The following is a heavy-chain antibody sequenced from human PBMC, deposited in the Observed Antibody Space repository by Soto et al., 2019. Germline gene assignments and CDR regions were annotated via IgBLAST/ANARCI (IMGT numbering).Heavy chain of an antibody. J-gene: IGHJ6*02. CDR3: AREALGMYSSSSEYYYYYGMDV. V-gene: IGHV4-4*02. CDR1: GGSISSSNW. D-gene: IGHD6-6*01. CDR2: IYHSGST. Sequence: SETLSLTCAVSGGSISSSNWWSWVRQPPGKGLEWIGEIYHSGSTNYNPSLKSRVTISVDKSKNQFSLKLSSVTAADTAVYYCAREALGMYSSSSEYYYYYGMDVWGQGTTVTVSS.